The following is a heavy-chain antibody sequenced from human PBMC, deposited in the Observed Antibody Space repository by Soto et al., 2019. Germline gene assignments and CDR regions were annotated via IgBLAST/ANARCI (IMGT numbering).Heavy chain of an antibody. D-gene: IGHD3-22*01. V-gene: IGHV3-23*01. J-gene: IGHJ6*02. CDR3: AKDYYDSSGYRLSYYYYGMDV. CDR2: ISGSGGST. Sequence: GGSLRLSCAASGFTFDDYGMSWVRQAPGKGLEWVSAISGSGGSTYYADSVKGRFTISRDNSKNTLYLQMNSLRAEDTAVYYCAKDYYDSSGYRLSYYYYGMDVWGQGTTVTVSS. CDR1: GFTFDDYG.